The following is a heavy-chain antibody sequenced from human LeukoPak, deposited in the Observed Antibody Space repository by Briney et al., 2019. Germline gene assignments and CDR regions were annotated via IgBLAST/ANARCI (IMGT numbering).Heavy chain of an antibody. CDR1: GGSISSRSYY. V-gene: IGHV4-39*01. Sequence: PSETLSLTCTVSGGSISSRSYYWGWIRQPPGKGLEWIGSMYYSGSTYYNPSLKSRVTISVDTSKNQFSLKLSSVTAADTAVYYCARQAADSSGSYYFDYRGQGTLVTVSS. CDR3: ARQAADSSGSYYFDY. J-gene: IGHJ4*02. CDR2: MYYSGST. D-gene: IGHD3-22*01.